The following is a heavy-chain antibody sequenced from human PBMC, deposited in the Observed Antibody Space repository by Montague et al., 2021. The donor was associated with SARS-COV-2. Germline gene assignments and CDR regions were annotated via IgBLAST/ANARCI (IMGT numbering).Heavy chain of an antibody. V-gene: IGHV3-23*03. CDR2: IYSGGSST. CDR3: AKPYYYDSSGYSDY. Sequence: SLRLSCAASGFTFSSYAMSWVRQAPGKGLEWVSVIYSGGSSTYYTDSVKGRFTISRDNSKNTLYLQMNSLRAEDTAVYYCAKPYYYDSSGYSDYWGQGTLVTVSS. CDR1: GFTFSSYA. J-gene: IGHJ4*02. D-gene: IGHD3-22*01.